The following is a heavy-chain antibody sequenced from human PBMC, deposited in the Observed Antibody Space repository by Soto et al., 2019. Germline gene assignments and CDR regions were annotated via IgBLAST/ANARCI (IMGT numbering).Heavy chain of an antibody. CDR1: GFTFSSYG. CDR3: AREAAAAGPFDY. J-gene: IGHJ4*02. D-gene: IGHD6-13*01. V-gene: IGHV3-33*01. CDR2: IWYDGSNK. Sequence: GSLRLSCAASGFTFSSYGMHWVRQAPGKGLEWVAVIWYDGSNKYYADSVKGRFTISRDNSKNTLYLQMNSLRAEDTAVYYCAREAAAAGPFDYWGQGTLVTVSS.